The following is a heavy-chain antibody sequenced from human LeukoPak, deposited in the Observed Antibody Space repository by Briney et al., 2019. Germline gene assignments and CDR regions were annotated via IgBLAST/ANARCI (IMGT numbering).Heavy chain of an antibody. V-gene: IGHV3-7*01. Sequence: GGSLRLSCAASGFTFSSYAMSWVRQLPGKGLEWVANIKQDAGEIRYVDSVKGRFTISRDNAKNSVYLQMNSLRAEDTGVYYCARLGSSWDFFDFWGQGTLVTVS. CDR3: ARLGSSWDFFDF. CDR2: IKQDAGEI. J-gene: IGHJ4*02. CDR1: GFTFSSYA. D-gene: IGHD6-13*01.